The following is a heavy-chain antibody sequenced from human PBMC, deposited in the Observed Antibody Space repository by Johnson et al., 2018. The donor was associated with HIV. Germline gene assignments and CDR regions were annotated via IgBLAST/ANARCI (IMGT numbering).Heavy chain of an antibody. CDR1: GFTFSSYA. D-gene: IGHD2-21*01. CDR3: AKDRGSRLGLAFDI. V-gene: IGHV3-30-3*01. CDR2: ISYDGSNK. Sequence: QVQLVESGGGVVQPGRSLRLSCAASGFTFSSYAMHWVRQAPGKGLEWVAVISYDGSNKYYADSVKGRFTISRDKSKKTLYLQMNSLRLEDTAIYYCAKDRGSRLGLAFDIWGQGTMVTVSS. J-gene: IGHJ3*02.